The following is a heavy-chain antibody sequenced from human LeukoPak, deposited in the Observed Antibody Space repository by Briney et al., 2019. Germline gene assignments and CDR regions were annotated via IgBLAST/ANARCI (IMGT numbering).Heavy chain of an antibody. J-gene: IGHJ4*02. Sequence: SETLSLTCAVHGGSFSGYYWSWIRQPPGKGLEWIGEINHSGSTNYNPPLKSRVTISVDTSKNQFSLKLSSVTAADTAVYYCARGRYSSSTSDYWGQGTLVTVSS. CDR3: ARGRYSSSTSDY. D-gene: IGHD6-13*01. CDR1: GGSFSGYY. CDR2: INHSGST. V-gene: IGHV4-34*01.